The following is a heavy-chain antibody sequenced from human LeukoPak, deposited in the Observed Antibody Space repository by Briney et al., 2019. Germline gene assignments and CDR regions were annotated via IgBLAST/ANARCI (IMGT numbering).Heavy chain of an antibody. CDR2: ISSSSSTI. Sequence: GGSLTLSCAASGFTFSSYSMNWVPQAPGKGLEGVSYISSSSSTIYYADSVKGRFTISRDNAKNSLYLQMNSLRAEDTAVYYCARGNLCFGESYPDYWGQGTLVTVSS. V-gene: IGHV3-48*01. D-gene: IGHD3-10*01. J-gene: IGHJ4*02. CDR3: ARGNLCFGESYPDY. CDR1: GFTFSSYS.